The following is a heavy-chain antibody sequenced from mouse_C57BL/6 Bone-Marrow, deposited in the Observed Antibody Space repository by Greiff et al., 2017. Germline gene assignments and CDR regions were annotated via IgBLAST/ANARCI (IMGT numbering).Heavy chain of an antibody. Sequence: QVQLQQPGAELVRPGSSVKLSCKASGYTFTSYWMNWVKQRTIQGLEWIGTIDPSYSETHYNQKFKDKATVKVDKSSSTAYMHLSSLTSEDSAVYYCARWVRLWDYWGQGTTLTVSS. CDR1: GYTFTSYW. D-gene: IGHD2-14*01. J-gene: IGHJ2*01. CDR3: ARWVRLWDY. V-gene: IGHV1-52*01. CDR2: IDPSYSET.